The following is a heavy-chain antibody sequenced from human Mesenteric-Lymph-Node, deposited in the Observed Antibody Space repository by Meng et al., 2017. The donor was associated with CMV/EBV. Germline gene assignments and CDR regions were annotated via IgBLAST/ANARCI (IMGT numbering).Heavy chain of an antibody. CDR3: GGGIEYSSSPADY. D-gene: IGHD6-6*01. CDR2: ISSSGSTI. CDR1: GFTFSSYE. V-gene: IGHV3-48*03. J-gene: IGHJ4*02. Sequence: LSLTCAASGFTFSSYEMNWVRQAPGKGLEWVSYISSSGSTIYYADSVKGRFTISRDNAKNSLYLQMNSLRAEDTAVYYCGGGIEYSSSPADYWGQGTLVTVSS.